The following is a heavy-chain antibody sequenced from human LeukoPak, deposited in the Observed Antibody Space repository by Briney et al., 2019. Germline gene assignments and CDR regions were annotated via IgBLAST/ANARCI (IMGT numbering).Heavy chain of an antibody. CDR3: GGLAVFDY. CDR1: GFTFSSYD. CDR2: IRSDGSNK. Sequence: PGGSLRLSCAASGFTFSSYDMHWARQAPGKGLEWVTFIRSDGSNKYYADSVKGRFTISRDNSKNTLYLQMNSLRAEDTAVYYCGGLAVFDYWGQGTLVTVSS. V-gene: IGHV3-30*02. J-gene: IGHJ4*02. D-gene: IGHD2-15*01.